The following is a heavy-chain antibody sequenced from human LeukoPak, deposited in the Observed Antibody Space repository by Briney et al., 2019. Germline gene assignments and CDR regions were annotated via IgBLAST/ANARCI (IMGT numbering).Heavy chain of an antibody. CDR3: ARGVRVSRSDAFDI. V-gene: IGHV3-7*03. CDR2: IKQDGSEK. J-gene: IGHJ3*02. Sequence: GGSLRLSCAASGFTFSSYWMSWVRQAPGKGLEWVANIKQDGSEKYYVDSVKGRFTISRDNAKNSLYLQMNSLRAEDTALYYCARGVRVSRSDAFDIWGQGTMVTVSS. D-gene: IGHD6-13*01. CDR1: GFTFSSYW.